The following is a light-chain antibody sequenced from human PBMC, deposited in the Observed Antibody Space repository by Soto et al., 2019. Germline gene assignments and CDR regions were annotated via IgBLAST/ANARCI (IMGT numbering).Light chain of an antibody. CDR1: QSVRSW. CDR2: SAS. Sequence: DIQMTQSPSTLSAFVGDRVTITCRASQSVRSWLAWYQQKPGKAPKLLIYSASSLESGVPSRFSSSGSGTEFTLTISSLQPEDFATYYCQHYNGYPYTFGQGTKLEIK. CDR3: QHYNGYPYT. J-gene: IGKJ2*01. V-gene: IGKV1-5*03.